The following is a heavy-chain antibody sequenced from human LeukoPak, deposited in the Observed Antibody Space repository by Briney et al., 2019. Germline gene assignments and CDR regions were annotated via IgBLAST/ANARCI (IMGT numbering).Heavy chain of an antibody. CDR1: GGSVSSYY. V-gene: IGHV4-59*02. CDR3: AAGPILTYYYDSSGYLRSYYYYMDV. D-gene: IGHD3-22*01. J-gene: IGHJ6*03. CDR2: IHYSGNT. Sequence: PSETLSLTCSVSGGSVSSYYWTWIRQPPGKGLEWIGYIHYSGNTNYNPSLKSRVTISVDTSKNQFSLKLSSVTAADTAVYYCAAGPILTYYYDSSGYLRSYYYYMDVWGKGPTVTVSS.